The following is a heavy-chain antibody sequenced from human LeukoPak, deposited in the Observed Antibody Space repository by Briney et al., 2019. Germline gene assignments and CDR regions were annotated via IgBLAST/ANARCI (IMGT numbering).Heavy chain of an antibody. D-gene: IGHD3-22*01. CDR3: ARYARGYYDSSGYDY. V-gene: IGHV1-2*02. CDR2: INPNSGGT. CDR1: GYTFTGYY. J-gene: IGHJ4*02. Sequence: ASVKVSCKASGYTFTGYYMHWVRQAPGQGLEWMGWINPNSGGTNYAQKFQGRVTMTRDTSISTAYMELSRLRSDDTALYYCARYARGYYDSSGYDYWGQGTLVTVSS.